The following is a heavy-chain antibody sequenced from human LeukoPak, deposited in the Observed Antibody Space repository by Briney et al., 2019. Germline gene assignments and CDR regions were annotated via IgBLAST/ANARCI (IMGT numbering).Heavy chain of an antibody. CDR3: ARGGRDYGFLFVY. CDR1: GFTFSSYS. Sequence: GGSLRLSCAASGFTFSSYSMNWVRQAPGKGLEWVTSISSSSSYIYYADSVKGRFTISRDNAKNSLYLQMNSLRAEDTAVYYCARGGRDYGFLFVYWGQGTLVTVSS. D-gene: IGHD4-17*01. J-gene: IGHJ4*02. CDR2: ISSSSSYI. V-gene: IGHV3-21*01.